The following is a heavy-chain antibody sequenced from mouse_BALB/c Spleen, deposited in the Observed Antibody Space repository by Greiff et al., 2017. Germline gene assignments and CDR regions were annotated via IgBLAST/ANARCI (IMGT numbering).Heavy chain of an antibody. D-gene: IGHD2-1*01. CDR2: ISSGSSTI. Sequence: EVQRVESGGGLVQPGGSRKLSCAASGFTFSSFGMHWVRQAPEKGLEWVAYISSGSSTIYYADTVKGRFTISRDNPKNTLFLQMTSLRSEDTAMYYCARFPPYGNYEGYFDYWGQGTTLTVSS. CDR3: ARFPPYGNYEGYFDY. V-gene: IGHV5-17*02. J-gene: IGHJ2*01. CDR1: GFTFSSFG.